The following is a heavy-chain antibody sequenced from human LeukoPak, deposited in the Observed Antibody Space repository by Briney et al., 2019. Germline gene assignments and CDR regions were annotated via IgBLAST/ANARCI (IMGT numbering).Heavy chain of an antibody. CDR3: STDGLH. CDR2: IKSKADGGTA. V-gene: IGHV3-15*01. CDR1: GFTFSSYE. Sequence: PGGSLRLSCAASGFTFSSYEMNWFRQAPGKGLEWVGRIKSKADGGTADYASPVKGRFAISRDDSKNTLYLQMNSLKPEDRAVYYCSTDGLHWGQGTLVTVSS. J-gene: IGHJ1*01.